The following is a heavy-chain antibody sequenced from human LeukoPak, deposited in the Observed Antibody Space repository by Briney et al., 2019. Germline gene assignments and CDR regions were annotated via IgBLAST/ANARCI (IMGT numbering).Heavy chain of an antibody. J-gene: IGHJ3*02. CDR3: ARHLELIAAAGTNAFDI. Sequence: SETLSLTCTVSGGSISSSSYYWGWIRQPPGKGLEWIGSIYYSGSTYYNPSLKSRVTISVDRSKNQFSLKLSSVTAADTAVYYCARHLELIAAAGTNAFDIWGQGTMVTVSS. V-gene: IGHV4-39*01. CDR1: GGSISSSSYY. D-gene: IGHD6-13*01. CDR2: IYYSGST.